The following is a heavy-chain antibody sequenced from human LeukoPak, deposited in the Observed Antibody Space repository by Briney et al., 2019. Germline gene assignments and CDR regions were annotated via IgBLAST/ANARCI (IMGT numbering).Heavy chain of an antibody. J-gene: IGHJ4*02. CDR1: GGSISSGSYY. D-gene: IGHD5-18*01. Sequence: SETLSLTCTVSGGSISSGSYYWSWIRQPAGKGLEWIGRIYTSGSTNYNPSLKSRVTISVDTSKNQFSLKLSSVTAADTAVYYCAGTPDTAMATGLLLFDYWGQGTLVTVSS. CDR2: IYTSGST. CDR3: AGTPDTAMATGLLLFDY. V-gene: IGHV4-61*02.